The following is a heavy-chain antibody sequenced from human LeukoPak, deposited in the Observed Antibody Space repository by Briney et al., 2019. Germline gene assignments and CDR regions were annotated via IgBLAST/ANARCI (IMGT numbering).Heavy chain of an antibody. CDR1: GYSISSGYY. D-gene: IGHD3-22*01. J-gene: IGHJ2*01. CDR3: ARVPYYYDSSGYSYWYFDL. CDR2: THHRGNT. Sequence: SETLSLTCTVSGYSISSGYYWGWIRQPPGKGLEWIGTTHHRGNTYYNPSLKSRVTIFVDTSKNQFSLRLSSVTAADTAFYYCARVPYYYDSSGYSYWYFDLWGRGTLVTVSS. V-gene: IGHV4-38-2*02.